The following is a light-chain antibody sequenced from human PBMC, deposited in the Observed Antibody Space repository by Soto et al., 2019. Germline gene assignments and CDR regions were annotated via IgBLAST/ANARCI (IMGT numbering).Light chain of an antibody. CDR3: SSYTTSSIVI. Sequence: QSALTQPASVSGSPGQSITISCTGTSSDVGGYKFVSWYQQYPGKAPKLMIYEVSNRPSGVSNRFSGSKSGNTASLTISGLQAEDEADYYCSSYTTSSIVIFGGGTKVTVL. V-gene: IGLV2-14*01. J-gene: IGLJ2*01. CDR2: EVS. CDR1: SSDVGGYKF.